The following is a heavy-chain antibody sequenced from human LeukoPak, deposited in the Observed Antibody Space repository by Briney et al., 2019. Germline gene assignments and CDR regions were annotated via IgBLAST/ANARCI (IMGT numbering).Heavy chain of an antibody. D-gene: IGHD5-18*01. CDR2: ISFDGSFR. CDR1: GFTFRSFA. Sequence: GGSLRLSCAASGFTFRSFAMHWVRQAPGKGLERVADISFDGSFRYYADSVKGRFTISRDNSKNTVYLQMSSLRTEDTAVYYCAKLGDLDTAMVFESWGQGTLVTVSS. CDR3: AKLGDLDTAMVFES. V-gene: IGHV3-30*18. J-gene: IGHJ4*02.